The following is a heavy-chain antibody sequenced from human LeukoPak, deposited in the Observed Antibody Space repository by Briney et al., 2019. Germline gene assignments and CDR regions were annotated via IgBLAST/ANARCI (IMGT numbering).Heavy chain of an antibody. CDR3: ATDSSGYYEFRY. CDR1: GFTFSSYA. V-gene: IGHV3-23*01. CDR2: ISGSGGST. Sequence: PGGSLRLSCAASGFTFSSYAMSWVRQAPGKGLEWVSAISGSGGSTYCADSVKGRFTISRDNSKNTLYLQMNSLRAEDTAVYYCATDSSGYYEFRYWGQGTLVTVSS. J-gene: IGHJ4*02. D-gene: IGHD3-22*01.